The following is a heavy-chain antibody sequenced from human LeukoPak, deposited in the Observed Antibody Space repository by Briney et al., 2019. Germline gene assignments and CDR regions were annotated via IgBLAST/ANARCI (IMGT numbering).Heavy chain of an antibody. V-gene: IGHV3-23*01. CDR2: ITSGGGTT. CDR3: ARDPPRAAWVFDY. Sequence: GGSLRLSCAPSGLTFSKYAMRWVSQAPGRAGEGASTITSGGGTTYYAGSVKGRFTISRNNSKNPLYLQINILRAEDTALYYCARDPPRAAWVFDYWGQGTLVSVSS. D-gene: IGHD6-25*01. J-gene: IGHJ4*02. CDR1: GLTFSKYA.